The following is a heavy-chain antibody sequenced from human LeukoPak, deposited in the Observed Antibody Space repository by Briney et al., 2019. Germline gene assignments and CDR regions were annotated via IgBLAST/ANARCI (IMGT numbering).Heavy chain of an antibody. J-gene: IGHJ4*02. V-gene: IGHV3-7*01. CDR2: IKQDGSEK. Sequence: GGSLRLSCAASGFTFSSYSMNWVRQAPGKGLEWVANIKQDGSEKYYVDSVKGRFTLSRDNAKSSLYLQMNSLRAEDTAVYYCARALWFGETFPAYWGQGTLVTVSS. CDR1: GFTFSSYS. D-gene: IGHD3-10*01. CDR3: ARALWFGETFPAY.